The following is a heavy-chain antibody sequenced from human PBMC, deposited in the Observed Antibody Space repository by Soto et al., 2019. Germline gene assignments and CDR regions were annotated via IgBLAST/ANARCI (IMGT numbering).Heavy chain of an antibody. CDR3: TTDRPYYDILTGYYNLGAFDI. CDR2: IKSKTDGGTT. Sequence: GGSLRLSCAASGFTFSNAWMNWVRQAPGKGLEWVGRIKSKTDGGTTDYAAPVKGRFTISRDDSKNTLYLQMNSLKTEDTAVYYCTTDRPYYDILTGYYNLGAFDIWGQGTMVTVSS. CDR1: GFTFSNAW. J-gene: IGHJ3*02. D-gene: IGHD3-9*01. V-gene: IGHV3-15*07.